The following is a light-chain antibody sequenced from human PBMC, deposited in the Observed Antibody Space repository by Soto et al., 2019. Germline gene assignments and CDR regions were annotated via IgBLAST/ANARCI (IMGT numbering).Light chain of an antibody. J-gene: IGKJ4*01. CDR2: AVS. CDR1: QNIENY. V-gene: IGKV1-39*01. CDR3: QQGLGIPPT. Sequence: DIQMTQSPSSRSASVGDRVIITCRANQNIENYLNWYQQKPGKYTKLLIYAVSRLQNGVPSRFTGSASGTTFSLTITNLQPEDFAIYYCQQGLGIPPTFGAGTRV.